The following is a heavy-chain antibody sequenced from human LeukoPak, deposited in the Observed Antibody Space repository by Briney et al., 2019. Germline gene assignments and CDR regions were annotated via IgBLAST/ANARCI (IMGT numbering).Heavy chain of an antibody. J-gene: IGHJ6*02. V-gene: IGHV1-3*01. Sequence: ASVKVSCTASGYTFTSYAMHWVRQAPGQRLEWMGWINAGNGNTKYSQKFQGRVTITRDTSASTAYMELSSLRSEDTAVYYCAREGATMVRGVIALPYYYYGMDVWGQGTTVTVSS. CDR3: AREGATMVRGVIALPYYYYGMDV. CDR1: GYTFTSYA. CDR2: INAGNGNT. D-gene: IGHD3-10*01.